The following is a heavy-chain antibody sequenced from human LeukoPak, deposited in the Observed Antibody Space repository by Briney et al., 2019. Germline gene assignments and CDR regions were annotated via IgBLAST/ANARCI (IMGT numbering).Heavy chain of an antibody. CDR2: ISGNGDYT. J-gene: IGHJ6*03. V-gene: IGHV3-23*01. CDR3: AKLPQAGGDYYYIDV. D-gene: IGHD6-19*01. Sequence: PGGSVRLSCAASGFTFSTYGMSGVRQAPGKGLEWVSAISGNGDYTYYADSVKGRFTISRDNSKTTLFLQMNSLRAEDTALYYCAKLPQAGGDYYYIDVWGKGTTVTVSS. CDR1: GFTFSTYG.